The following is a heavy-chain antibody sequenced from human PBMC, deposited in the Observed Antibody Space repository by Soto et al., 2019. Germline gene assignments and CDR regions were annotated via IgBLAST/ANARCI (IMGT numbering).Heavy chain of an antibody. Sequence: EVQLVESGGGLVKPGGSLRLSCAASGFTFSTYSRNWVRQAPGKGLEWVSSISSSGSYIYYADSVKGRFTISRDNAKNSLYLKMNSPRDEDTAVYYCARYDSSGYYWSYYYYGMHLWGQGTTVTVSS. CDR1: GFTFSTYS. V-gene: IGHV3-21*01. CDR2: ISSSGSYI. D-gene: IGHD3-22*01. CDR3: ARYDSSGYYWSYYYYGMHL. J-gene: IGHJ6*02.